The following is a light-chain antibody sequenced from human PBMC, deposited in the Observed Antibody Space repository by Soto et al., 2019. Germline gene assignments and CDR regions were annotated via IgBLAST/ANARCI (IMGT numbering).Light chain of an antibody. CDR2: YTS. V-gene: IGKV3-11*01. CDR1: QSVIDNY. CDR3: QQRSNWPPIT. Sequence: EIVLTQSPGTLSLSPGERATLSCRASQSVIDNYLAWYQQKPGQAPRLLIYYTSNRATGIPARFSGGGSGTDFTLTIDNLEPEDFAIYYCQQRSNWPPITFGQGTRRRL. J-gene: IGKJ5*01.